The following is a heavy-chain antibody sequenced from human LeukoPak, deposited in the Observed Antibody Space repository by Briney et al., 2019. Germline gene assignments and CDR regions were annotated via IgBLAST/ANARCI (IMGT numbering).Heavy chain of an antibody. CDR1: GFTFSSYA. D-gene: IGHD6-19*01. CDR3: AKGLVPTLGIAVAGTYYGMDV. CDR2: ISGSGGST. J-gene: IGHJ6*04. Sequence: GGSLRLSCAASGFTFSSYAMSWVRQAPGKGLEWVSAISGSGGSTYYADSVKGRFTISRDNSKNTLYLQMNSLRAEDTAVYYCAKGLVPTLGIAVAGTYYGMDVWGKGTTVIVSS. V-gene: IGHV3-23*01.